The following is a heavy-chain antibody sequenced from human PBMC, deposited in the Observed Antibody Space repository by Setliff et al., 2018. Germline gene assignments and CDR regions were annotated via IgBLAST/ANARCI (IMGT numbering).Heavy chain of an antibody. CDR1: GYTFTGYY. J-gene: IGHJ4*02. CDR3: AKEVLSTVVAWDY. Sequence: GDSVKVSCKASGYTFTGYYIHWLRQAPGQGLEWMGCINPTSGDTTFAQKFQGRVTITRDTSNSTDYMDLSRLTSDDTAVYYCAKEVLSTVVAWDYWGQGTLVTVSS. CDR2: INPTSGDT. D-gene: IGHD4-17*01. V-gene: IGHV1-2*02.